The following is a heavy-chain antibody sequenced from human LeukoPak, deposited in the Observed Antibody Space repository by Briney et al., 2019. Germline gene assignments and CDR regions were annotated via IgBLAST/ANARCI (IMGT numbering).Heavy chain of an antibody. CDR2: ISSSSSYI. Sequence: PGGSLRLSCAASGFTFSSYSMNWVRQAPGKGLEWVSSISSSSSYIYYADSVKGRFTISRDNAKNSLYLQMNSLRAEDTAVYYCGREPPTNRVPNMDVWGKGTTVTVSS. CDR3: GREPPTNRVPNMDV. D-gene: IGHD1-14*01. CDR1: GFTFSSYS. J-gene: IGHJ6*03. V-gene: IGHV3-21*01.